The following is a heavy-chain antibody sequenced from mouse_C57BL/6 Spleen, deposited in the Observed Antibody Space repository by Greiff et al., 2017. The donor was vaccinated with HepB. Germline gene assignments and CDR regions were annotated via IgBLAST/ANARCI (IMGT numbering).Heavy chain of an antibody. CDR1: GYAFSSYW. J-gene: IGHJ1*03. D-gene: IGHD1-1*01. Sequence: QVQLKQSGAELVKPGASVKISCKASGYAFSSYWMNWVKQRPGKGLEWIGQIYPGDGDTNYNGKFKGKATLTADKSSSTAYMQLSSLTSEDSAVYFCARRHYYGSSYGYFDVWGTGTTVTVSS. V-gene: IGHV1-80*01. CDR2: IYPGDGDT. CDR3: ARRHYYGSSYGYFDV.